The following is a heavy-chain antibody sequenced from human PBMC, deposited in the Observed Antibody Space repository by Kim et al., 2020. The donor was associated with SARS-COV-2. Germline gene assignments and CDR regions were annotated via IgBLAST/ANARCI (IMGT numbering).Heavy chain of an antibody. CDR3: AKDYDSSGYENWYFDL. V-gene: IGHV3-23*01. Sequence: VRGRFPISRDNSKHTLYLQMNSLRAEDTAVYYCAKDYDSSGYENWYFDLWGRGTLVTVSS. D-gene: IGHD3-22*01. J-gene: IGHJ2*01.